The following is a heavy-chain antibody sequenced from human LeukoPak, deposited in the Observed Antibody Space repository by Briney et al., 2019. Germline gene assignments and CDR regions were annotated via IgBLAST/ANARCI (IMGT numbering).Heavy chain of an antibody. CDR2: ISGSGGST. CDR3: AKDATYYYDY. V-gene: IGHV3-23*01. Sequence: SCKASGCTFSSYAVSWVRQAPGKGLEWVSAISGSGGSTYYADSVKGRFTISRGNSKNTLYLQMNSLRAEDTAVYYCAKDATYYYDYWGQGTLVTVSS. CDR1: GCTFSSYA. J-gene: IGHJ4*02.